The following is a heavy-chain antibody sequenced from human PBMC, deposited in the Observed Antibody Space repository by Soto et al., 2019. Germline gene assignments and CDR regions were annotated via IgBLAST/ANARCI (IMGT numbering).Heavy chain of an antibody. CDR1: GGSLTSYP. V-gene: IGHV1-69*01. CDR2: IIPIHGTT. D-gene: IGHD3-16*01. Sequence: QMEQSGAEVRKPGSSVKVSCKPSGGSLTSYPMAWVRQAPGQGFEWMGGIIPIHGTTEYAQKFQGRVTITADEATNRATLALAGLPSEDTAVYYCARGWGLVSWGQGTLVTVSS. J-gene: IGHJ4*02. CDR3: ARGWGLVS.